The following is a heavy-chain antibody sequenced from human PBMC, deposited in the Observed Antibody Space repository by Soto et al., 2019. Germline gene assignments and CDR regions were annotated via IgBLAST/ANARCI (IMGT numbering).Heavy chain of an antibody. D-gene: IGHD3-9*01. V-gene: IGHV5-51*01. CDR2: IYPGGSDT. CDR3: ASKEYKYVSSGYFY. CDR1: GITFSNYW. Sequence: PGESLKISCKTSGITFSNYWIGWVRQMPGEGLEWMGIIYPGGSDTRYSPSFQGQVTISADKSISTAYLQWSSLKTSDTAMYYCASKEYKYVSSGYFYWGKGTQVTVSS. J-gene: IGHJ4*02.